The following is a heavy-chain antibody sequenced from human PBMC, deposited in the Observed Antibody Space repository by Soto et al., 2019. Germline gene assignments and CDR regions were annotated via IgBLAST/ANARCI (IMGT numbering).Heavy chain of an antibody. CDR3: AAVFTIFEVSPEKPSSFDY. CDR2: IVVGSGNT. Sequence: SVKVSCKASGFTFTSSAMKWVRQARGQRLEWIGWIVVGSGNTTYAQKFQEGVTITRDMSTSTAYMELSSLRSEDTAVYYCAAVFTIFEVSPEKPSSFDYWGQGPLVTVSS. D-gene: IGHD3-3*01. CDR1: GFTFTSSA. V-gene: IGHV1-58*02. J-gene: IGHJ4*02.